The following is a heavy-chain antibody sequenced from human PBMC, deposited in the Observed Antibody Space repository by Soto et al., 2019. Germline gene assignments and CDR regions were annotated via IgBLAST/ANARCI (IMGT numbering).Heavy chain of an antibody. J-gene: IGHJ4*02. CDR2: IYYSGNT. CDR1: GGSISRGGYY. CDR3: ARGRVGATTDYFDY. Sequence: TLSLTCSVSGGSISRGGYYWSWIRQHPGRGLEWIGYIYYSGNTYYNPSLKSRVTISVDTSKNQFSLKLSAVTAADTAVYYCARGRVGATTDYFDYWGQGTLVTVSS. V-gene: IGHV4-31*03. D-gene: IGHD1-26*01.